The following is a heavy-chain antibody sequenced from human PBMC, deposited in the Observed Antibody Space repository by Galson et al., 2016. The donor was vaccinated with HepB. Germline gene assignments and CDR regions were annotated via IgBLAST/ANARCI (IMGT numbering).Heavy chain of an antibody. J-gene: IGHJ2*01. CDR1: GYSFSNYW. Sequence: QSGAEVTEPGESLKISCEGSGYSFSNYWIGWVRQMPGKGLEWMGIIYPGDSDTRYSPSFQGQVTISADKSINTAYLQWSSLKASDAAMYYCARRTTTPYWYFDLWGRGTLVTASS. CDR2: IYPGDSDT. CDR3: ARRTTTPYWYFDL. V-gene: IGHV5-51*01. D-gene: IGHD1-1*01.